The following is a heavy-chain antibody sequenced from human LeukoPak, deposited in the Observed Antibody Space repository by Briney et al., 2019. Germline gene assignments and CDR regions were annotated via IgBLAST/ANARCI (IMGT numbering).Heavy chain of an antibody. Sequence: PSETLSLTCTVSGGSISSYYWSWIRQPAGKGLEWIGRIYTSGSTNYNPSLKSRVTMSVDTSKNQFSLKLSSVTAADTAVYYCASHVSSGWYGFFDYWGQGTLVTVSS. D-gene: IGHD6-19*01. CDR2: IYTSGST. CDR1: GGSISSYY. V-gene: IGHV4-4*07. J-gene: IGHJ4*02. CDR3: ASHVSSGWYGFFDY.